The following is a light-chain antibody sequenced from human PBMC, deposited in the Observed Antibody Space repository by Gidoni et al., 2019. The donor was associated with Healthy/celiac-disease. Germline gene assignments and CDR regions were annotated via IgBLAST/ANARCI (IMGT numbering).Light chain of an antibody. V-gene: IGLV2-14*03. CDR3: SSYTSSSTLV. CDR1: SSDVGGYNY. J-gene: IGLJ2*01. Sequence: QSALTQPAAVSGSTGQSLTIPCTGTSSDVGGYNYLSWYQQHPGKAPKRMIYDVSNRPSGVSNRFSGSKTSNTASLTISGLQAEDEADYYCSSYTSSSTLVFGGGTKLTVL. CDR2: DVS.